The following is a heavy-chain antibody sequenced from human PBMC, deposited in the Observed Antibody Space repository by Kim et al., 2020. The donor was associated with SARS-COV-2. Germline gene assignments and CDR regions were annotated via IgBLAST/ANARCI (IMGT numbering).Heavy chain of an antibody. Sequence: GGSLRLSCAASGFTFSSYAMSWVRQAPGKGLEWVSAISGSGGSTYYADSVKGRFTISRDNSKNTLYLQMNSLRAEDTAVYYCAKVLYYYDSSGPGWYFDYWGQGTLVTVSS. CDR3: AKVLYYYDSSGPGWYFDY. D-gene: IGHD3-22*01. V-gene: IGHV3-23*01. CDR1: GFTFSSYA. CDR2: ISGSGGST. J-gene: IGHJ4*02.